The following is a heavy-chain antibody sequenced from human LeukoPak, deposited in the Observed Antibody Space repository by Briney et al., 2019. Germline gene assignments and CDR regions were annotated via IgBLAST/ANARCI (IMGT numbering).Heavy chain of an antibody. CDR3: ARVGGYSYGYHIDY. V-gene: IGHV4-34*01. CDR1: GGSFSGYY. Sequence: SETLSLTCAVYGGSFSGYYWSWIRQPPGKGLEWIGSIYHSGSTYYNPSLKSRVTISVDTSKNQFSLKLSSVTAADTAVYYCARVGGYSYGYHIDYWGQGTLVTVSS. J-gene: IGHJ4*02. CDR2: IYHSGST. D-gene: IGHD5-18*01.